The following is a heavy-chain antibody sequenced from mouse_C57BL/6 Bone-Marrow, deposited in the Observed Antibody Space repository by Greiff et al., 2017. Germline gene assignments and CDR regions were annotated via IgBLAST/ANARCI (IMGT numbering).Heavy chain of an antibody. V-gene: IGHV1-69*01. CDR2: IDPSDSYT. J-gene: IGHJ2*01. CDR1: GYTFTSYW. CDR3: ARYYDGFDY. D-gene: IGHD1-1*01. Sequence: QVQLQQPGAELVMPGASVKLSCKASGYTFTSYWMHWVKQRPGQGLEWIGEIDPSDSYTNYNQKFKGKSTLTVDKSSSTAYMQLSSLTSEDSAVYYCARYYDGFDYWGQGTTLTVSS.